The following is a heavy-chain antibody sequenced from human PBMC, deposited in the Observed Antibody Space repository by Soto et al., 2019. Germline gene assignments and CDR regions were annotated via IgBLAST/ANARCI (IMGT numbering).Heavy chain of an antibody. Sequence: GGSLRLSCAASGFTFSSYAMSRVRQAPGKGLEWVSAISGSGGSTYYADSVKGRFTISRDNSKNTLYLQMNSLRAEDTAVYYCAKGPQYSSSWYHYWGQGTLVTVSS. CDR2: ISGSGGST. CDR1: GFTFSSYA. V-gene: IGHV3-23*01. D-gene: IGHD6-13*01. J-gene: IGHJ4*02. CDR3: AKGPQYSSSWYHY.